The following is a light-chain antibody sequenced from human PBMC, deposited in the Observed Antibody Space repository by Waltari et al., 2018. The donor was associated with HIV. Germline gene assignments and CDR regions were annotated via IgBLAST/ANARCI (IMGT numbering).Light chain of an antibody. Sequence: QSALTQPASVPASPGQSTTTPSAGTSSDVGKYDLVSWYQQYPGLSPKLVISEVSDRPSGIPIRFSGSKSRNTASLTISGLQAEDEADYYCCSYAGSSVVFGRGTKVTVL. J-gene: IGLJ1*01. V-gene: IGLV2-23*02. CDR2: EVS. CDR1: SSDVGKYDL. CDR3: CSYAGSSVV.